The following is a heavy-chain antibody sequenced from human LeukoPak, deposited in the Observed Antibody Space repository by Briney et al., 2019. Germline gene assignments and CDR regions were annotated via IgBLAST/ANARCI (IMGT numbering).Heavy chain of an antibody. V-gene: IGHV4-59*12. CDR1: GGSISRYY. CDR3: ARGVMGSYYLRR. Sequence: SETLSLTCTVSGGSISRYYWSWIRQFPGKGLEWIGYIYYSGSTNYNPSLKSRVTISVDTSKNQFSLKLSSVTAADTAVYYCARGVMGSYYLRRWGQGTLVTVSS. D-gene: IGHD1-26*01. J-gene: IGHJ4*02. CDR2: IYYSGST.